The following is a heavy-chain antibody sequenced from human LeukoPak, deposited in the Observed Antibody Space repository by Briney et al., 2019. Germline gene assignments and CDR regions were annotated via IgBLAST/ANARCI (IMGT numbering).Heavy chain of an antibody. V-gene: IGHV4-34*01. D-gene: IGHD2-2*01. Sequence: PGGSLRLSCAASGFTFSDYYMSWIRQPPGKGLEWIGEINHSGSTNYNPSLKSRVTISVDTSKNQFSLKLSSVTAADTAVYYCARGRGVVPANYYYYYGMDVWGQGTTVTVSS. J-gene: IGHJ6*02. CDR3: ARGRGVVPANYYYYYGMDV. CDR2: INHSGST. CDR1: GFTFSDYY.